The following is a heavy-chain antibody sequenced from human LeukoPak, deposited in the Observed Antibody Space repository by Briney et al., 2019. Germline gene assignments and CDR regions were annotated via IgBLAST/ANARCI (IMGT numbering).Heavy chain of an antibody. D-gene: IGHD2-15*01. CDR1: GVSVSSGSYY. CDR3: ASEGYCSGGSCYSGFDY. CDR2: IYYSGST. Sequence: SETLSLTCTVSGVSVSSGSYYWSWIRQPPGKGLEGIGYIYYSGSTNYNPSLKSRVTISVDTSKNQFSLKLSSVTAADTAVYSCASEGYCSGGSCYSGFDYWGQGTLVTVSS. J-gene: IGHJ4*02. V-gene: IGHV4-61*01.